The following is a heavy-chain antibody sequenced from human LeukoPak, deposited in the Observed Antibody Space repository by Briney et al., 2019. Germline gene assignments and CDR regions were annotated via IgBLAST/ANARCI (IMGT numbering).Heavy chain of an antibody. D-gene: IGHD5-24*01. CDR2: IYVSGSS. J-gene: IGHJ5*01. Sequence: SQTLSLTCTLSGGSISNYDGIWIRQPPRKGREWIGDIYVSGSSNQNPSLRSPVTMSVDTSKNQFSLNLSAVTGADTAVYYCERHVRSGYNLIDSWGPGKLVTVSS. CDR3: ERHVRSGYNLIDS. V-gene: IGHV4-59*08. CDR1: GGSISNYD.